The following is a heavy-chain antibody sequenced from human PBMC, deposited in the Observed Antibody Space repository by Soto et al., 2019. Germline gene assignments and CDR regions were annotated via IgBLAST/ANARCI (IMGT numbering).Heavy chain of an antibody. Sequence: QVQLQESGPGLVKPSETLSLTCTVSGGSISTYYWSWIRQPPGKGLEWIGYIYYSGSTNYNPSLNSRGTITVDTSKNQFSLKLNSVTAADTAVYYCERDRLAAAAAEVAFDIWGQGTMVTVSS. J-gene: IGHJ3*02. CDR2: IYYSGST. CDR1: GGSISTYY. D-gene: IGHD6-13*01. V-gene: IGHV4-59*01. CDR3: ERDRLAAAAAEVAFDI.